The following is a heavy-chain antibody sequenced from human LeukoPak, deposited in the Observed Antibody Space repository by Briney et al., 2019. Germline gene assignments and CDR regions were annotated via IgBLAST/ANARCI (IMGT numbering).Heavy chain of an antibody. J-gene: IGHJ5*02. CDR2: IHYTGST. CDR1: GYLISSAYY. D-gene: IGHD3-10*01. CDR3: ARLTMVGGFDP. Sequence: PSETLSLTCSVSGYLISSAYYWGWIRQPPGKGLEWIGSIHYTGSTDYSPSLKSRVNILADTSKNQFFLKLSSVTAADTAVYYCARLTMVGGFDPWGQGTLVTVSS. V-gene: IGHV4-38-2*02.